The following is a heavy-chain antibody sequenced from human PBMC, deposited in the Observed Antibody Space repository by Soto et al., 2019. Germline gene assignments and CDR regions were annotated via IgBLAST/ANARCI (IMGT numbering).Heavy chain of an antibody. Sequence: SETLSLTCTVSGGSISSGGYYWSWIRQHPGKGLEWIGYIYYSGSTYYNPSLKSRVTISVDTSKNQFSLKLSSVTAADTAVYYCARSSLESRGWSDPWGQRTLVTVSS. V-gene: IGHV4-31*03. D-gene: IGHD1-1*01. CDR3: ARSSLESRGWSDP. CDR2: IYYSGST. J-gene: IGHJ5*02. CDR1: GGSISSGGYY.